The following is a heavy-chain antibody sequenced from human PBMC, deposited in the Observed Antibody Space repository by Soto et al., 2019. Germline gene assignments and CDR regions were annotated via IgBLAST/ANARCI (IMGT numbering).Heavy chain of an antibody. Sequence: QVQLVQSGAEVKKPGSSVKVSCKASGGTFSSYAISWVRQAPGQGLEWMGGIIPIFGTANYAQKFQGIVTITADESTSTPYMELSSLRWEDTAVYYCARDQREVIAVAGEAGGGNWFDPWGQGTLDTVSS. CDR3: ARDQREVIAVAGEAGGGNWFDP. CDR1: GGTFSSYA. V-gene: IGHV1-69*12. CDR2: IIPIFGTA. J-gene: IGHJ5*02. D-gene: IGHD6-19*01.